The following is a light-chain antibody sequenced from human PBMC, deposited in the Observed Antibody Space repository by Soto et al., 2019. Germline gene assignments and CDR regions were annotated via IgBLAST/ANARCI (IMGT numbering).Light chain of an antibody. CDR2: KAS. CDR1: QSVSRL. V-gene: IGKV1-5*03. CDR3: QQFNSYLWT. Sequence: DIQMTQSPSTLSAPVGDRVTITCRASQSVSRLLAWYQQKPGKAPKLLIYKASSLESGVPSRFSGSGSGTEFTLTISSLQPDDFATYYCQQFNSYLWTFGQGTKVDIK. J-gene: IGKJ1*01.